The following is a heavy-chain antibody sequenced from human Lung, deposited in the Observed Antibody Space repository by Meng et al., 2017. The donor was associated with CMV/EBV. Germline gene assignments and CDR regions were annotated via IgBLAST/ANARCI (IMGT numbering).Heavy chain of an antibody. D-gene: IGHD1-1*01. V-gene: IGHV3-7*01. Sequence: GEXLKISCAASGFTFSTDWMTWVRQAPGKGLEWVANINPDGSAKYYVDSVKGRFTISRDNAMNSLYLQMNSLRAEDTAVYYCARSSYRWGQGTLVNGAS. CDR3: ARSSYR. CDR2: INPDGSAK. J-gene: IGHJ4*02. CDR1: GFTFSTDW.